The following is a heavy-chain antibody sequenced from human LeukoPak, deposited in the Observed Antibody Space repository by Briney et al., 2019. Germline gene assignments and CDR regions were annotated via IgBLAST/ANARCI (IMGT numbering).Heavy chain of an antibody. J-gene: IGHJ6*02. CDR2: INYSGST. CDR3: ARSGLDSRYYFGMDV. D-gene: IGHD5-12*01. CDR1: GGSISSCY. V-gene: IGHV4-59*01. Sequence: KPSETLSLTCTVSGGSISSCYWSWIRQPPGGGLEWIGYINYSGSTNYNPSLKRRVTISLDTSKSQFSLKLRSVAAADTAVYYCARSGLDSRYYFGMDVWGQGTTVTVSS.